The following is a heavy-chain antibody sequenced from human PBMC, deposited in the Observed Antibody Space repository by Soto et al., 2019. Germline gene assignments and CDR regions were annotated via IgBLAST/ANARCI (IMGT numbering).Heavy chain of an antibody. D-gene: IGHD2-21*01. Sequence: EVQLVESGGGLEKPGGSLRLSCAASGFIFENVWMSWVRQAPGKGLEWVGLIRSTANGGTTDYAAPVKGRFTISRDASKDLLYLQRESLKRETQGANYFTPGYGGGVGSCYRWGQGTLSTVS. CDR1: GFIFENVW. V-gene: IGHV3-15*01. CDR3: TPGYGGGVGSCYR. J-gene: IGHJ5*02. CDR2: IRSTANGGTT.